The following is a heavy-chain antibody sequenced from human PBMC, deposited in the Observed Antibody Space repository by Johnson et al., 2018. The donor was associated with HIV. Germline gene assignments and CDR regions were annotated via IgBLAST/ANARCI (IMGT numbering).Heavy chain of an antibody. CDR3: ARDREYGLAWGWALDI. D-gene: IGHD6-19*01. J-gene: IGHJ3*02. CDR2: INWNGGST. Sequence: VQVVESGGGLVQPGGSLRLSCAASGFTVSSNYMSWVRQAPGKGLEWVSGINWNGGSTGYADSVKGRFTISRDNSKNILYLQTNSLRVEDTAVYYCARDREYGLAWGWALDIWGQGTMVTRSS. V-gene: IGHV3-66*02. CDR1: GFTVSSNY.